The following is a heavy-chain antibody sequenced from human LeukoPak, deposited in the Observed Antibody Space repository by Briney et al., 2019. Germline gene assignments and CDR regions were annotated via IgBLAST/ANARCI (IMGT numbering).Heavy chain of an antibody. CDR3: ARPSGSYLDACAELNY. CDR2: INPSGGST. D-gene: IGHD1-26*01. Sequence: ASVKVSCKASGYTFTSYYMHWVRQPPGQGLEWMGIINPSGGSTSYAQKFQGRVTMTRDMSTSTVYMELSSLRSEDTAVYYCARPSGSYLDACAELNYWGQGTLVTVSS. J-gene: IGHJ4*02. V-gene: IGHV1-46*01. CDR1: GYTFTSYY.